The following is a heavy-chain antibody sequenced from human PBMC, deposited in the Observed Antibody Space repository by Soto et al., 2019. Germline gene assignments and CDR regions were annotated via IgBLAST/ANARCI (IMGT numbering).Heavy chain of an antibody. J-gene: IGHJ3*02. CDR3: ARLGEAVANAFDI. CDR2: IYYSGST. V-gene: IGHV4-39*01. CDR1: GGSISSSSYY. D-gene: IGHD6-19*01. Sequence: SETLSLTCTVSGGSISSSSYYWGWIRQPPGKGLEWIGSIYYSGSTYYNPSLKSRVTISVDTSKNQFSLKLSSVTAADTAVYYCARLGEAVANAFDIWGQGTMVTVSS.